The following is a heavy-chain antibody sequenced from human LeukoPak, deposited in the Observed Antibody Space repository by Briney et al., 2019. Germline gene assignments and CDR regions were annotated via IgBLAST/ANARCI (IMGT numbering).Heavy chain of an antibody. CDR2: IYYSGST. CDR3: ARDGSKLDYYGSGSPTRY. CDR1: GGSISSSSYY. D-gene: IGHD3-10*01. J-gene: IGHJ4*02. V-gene: IGHV4-39*07. Sequence: SETLSLTCTVSGGSISSSSYYWSWIRQPPGKGLEWIGSIYYSGSTYYNPSLKSRVTISVDTSKNQFSLKLSSVTAADTAVYYCARDGSKLDYYGSGSPTRYWGQGTLVTVSS.